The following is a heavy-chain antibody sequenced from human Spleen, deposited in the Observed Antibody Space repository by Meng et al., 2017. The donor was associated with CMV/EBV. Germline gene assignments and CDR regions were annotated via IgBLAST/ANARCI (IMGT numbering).Heavy chain of an antibody. J-gene: IGHJ5*02. Sequence: SETLSLTCTVSGYSISRGYYWSWIRQPPGKGLEWIGEINHSGSTNYNPSLKSRVTISLNTSKKQFSLKLSSVTAADTAVYYCAREKGYCTNNNCHGNWFDPWGQGTLVTVSS. V-gene: IGHV4-38-2*02. CDR3: AREKGYCTNNNCHGNWFDP. CDR2: INHSGST. CDR1: GYSISRGYY. D-gene: IGHD2-8*01.